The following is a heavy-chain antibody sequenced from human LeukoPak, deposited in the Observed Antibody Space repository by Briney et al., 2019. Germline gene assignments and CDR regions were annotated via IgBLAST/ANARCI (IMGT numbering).Heavy chain of an antibody. Sequence: SETLSLTCTVSGGSISSYYWNWIRQPPGKGLEWIGEINHNGSTNYNPSLKSRLTISVDTSKKQFSLMVNSVTAADTAVYYCARDCSSTSCYALKGMFYWGQGTLVTVSS. CDR2: INHNGST. V-gene: IGHV4-34*01. CDR3: ARDCSSTSCYALKGMFY. J-gene: IGHJ4*02. CDR1: GGSISSYY. D-gene: IGHD2-2*01.